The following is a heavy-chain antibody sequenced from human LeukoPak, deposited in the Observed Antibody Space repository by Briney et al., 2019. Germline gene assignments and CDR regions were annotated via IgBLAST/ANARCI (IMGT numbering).Heavy chain of an antibody. CDR3: VRGTGYSAYDYDFDY. CDR2: IGTAGDT. CDR1: GFTFSSYD. Sequence: GSLRLSCAASGFTFSSYDMHWVRQPRGKGLEWVSAIGTAGDTYYPGSVKGRFTISRENAKNSLYLQMNSLRAGDTAVYYCVRGTGYSAYDYDFDYWGQGTLVTVSS. J-gene: IGHJ4*02. V-gene: IGHV3-13*04. D-gene: IGHD5-12*01.